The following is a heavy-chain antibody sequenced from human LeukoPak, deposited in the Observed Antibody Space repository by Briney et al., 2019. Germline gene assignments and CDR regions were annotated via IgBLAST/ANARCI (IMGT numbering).Heavy chain of an antibody. D-gene: IGHD4-17*01. CDR1: GFTFSSYG. V-gene: IGHV3-33*01. CDR3: AREATVVTYFDY. Sequence: GGSLRLSCAASGFTFSSYGMHWVRQAPGKGLEWVAVIWYDGSNKYYADSVKGRFTISRDNSKNTLYLQMNSLRAEDTAVYYCAREATVVTYFDYWSQGTLVTVSS. CDR2: IWYDGSNK. J-gene: IGHJ4*02.